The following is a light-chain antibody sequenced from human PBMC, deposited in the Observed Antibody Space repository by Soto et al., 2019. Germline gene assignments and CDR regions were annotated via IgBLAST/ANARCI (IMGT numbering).Light chain of an antibody. CDR1: ASNIGSNS. CDR3: AAWDDSLSGVL. V-gene: IGLV1-44*01. CDR2: GNN. Sequence: QSVLTQPPSASGTPGQRVTLSCSGGASNIGSNSVTWYQQLPGTAPKLVLFGNNQRPSGVPDRISGSRSGTSASLAISGLQSEDAADYYCAAWDDSLSGVLFGGGTKLTVL. J-gene: IGLJ2*01.